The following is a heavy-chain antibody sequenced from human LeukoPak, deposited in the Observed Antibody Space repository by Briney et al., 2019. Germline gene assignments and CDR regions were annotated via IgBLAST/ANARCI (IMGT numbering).Heavy chain of an antibody. CDR3: ATRGGYCSGGSCYSISDYFDY. CDR2: ISSNGGST. D-gene: IGHD2-15*01. J-gene: IGHJ4*02. Sequence: GGSLRLSCAASGFTFSSYAMHWVRQAPGKGLEYVSAISSNGGSTYYANSVKGRFTISRDNSKNTLYLQMGSLRAEDMAVYYCATRGGYCSGGSCYSISDYFDYWGQGTLVTVSS. V-gene: IGHV3-64*01. CDR1: GFTFSSYA.